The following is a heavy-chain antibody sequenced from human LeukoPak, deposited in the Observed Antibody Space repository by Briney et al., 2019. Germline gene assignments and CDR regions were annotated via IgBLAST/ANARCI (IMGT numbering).Heavy chain of an antibody. Sequence: ASVKVSCKASGYTVTGYYMHWVRNAPGQGLEWMVWINPDSGGTSYAQKFQGSVTMTRDTSISTAYMELSRLRSDDTAVYYCAGVSGALVDWGQGTLVTVSS. CDR2: INPDSGGT. D-gene: IGHD2-8*02. CDR1: GYTVTGYY. J-gene: IGHJ4*02. CDR3: AGVSGALVD. V-gene: IGHV1-2*02.